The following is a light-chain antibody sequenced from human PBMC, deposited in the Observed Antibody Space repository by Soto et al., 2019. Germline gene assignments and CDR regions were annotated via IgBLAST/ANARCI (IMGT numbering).Light chain of an antibody. V-gene: IGLV2-11*01. CDR3: CSYAGSYTWV. CDR2: DVT. Sequence: QSVLTQPRSVSGSPGQSVTISYTGASSDIGGYNYVSWHQQHPGKAPKLIIYDVTKRPSGVPDRFSGSKSGNTASLTISGLQAEDEADYYCCSYAGSYTWVFGGGTKLTVL. CDR1: SSDIGGYNY. J-gene: IGLJ3*02.